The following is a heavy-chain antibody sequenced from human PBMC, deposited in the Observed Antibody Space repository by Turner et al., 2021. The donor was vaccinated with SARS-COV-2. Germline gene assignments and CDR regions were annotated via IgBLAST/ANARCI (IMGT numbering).Heavy chain of an antibody. J-gene: IGHJ6*02. Sequence: VQLLESGGGLVQPGGSLRLSCAASGFTFSSYAMHWVRQAPGKGLEWVAVISYDGSNKYYADSVKGRFTISRDNSKNTLYLQMNSLRAEDTAVYYCAKGYSYAYYYGLDVWGQGTTVTVSS. V-gene: IGHV3-30*18. CDR3: AKGYSYAYYYGLDV. D-gene: IGHD5-18*01. CDR1: GFTFSSYA. CDR2: ISYDGSNK.